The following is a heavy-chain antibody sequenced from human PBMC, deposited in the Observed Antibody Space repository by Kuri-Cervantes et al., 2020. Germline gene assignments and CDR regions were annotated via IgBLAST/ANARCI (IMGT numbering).Heavy chain of an antibody. V-gene: IGHV3-23*01. CDR1: GFTFSSYA. J-gene: IGHJ4*02. D-gene: IGHD3-10*01. CDR2: ISGSGGST. CDR3: AKDRGRWAFDY. Sequence: GESLKISCAASGFTFSSYAMSWVRQAPGKGLEWVSAISGSGGSTYYADSVKGRFTISRDNSKNTLYLQMNSLRAEDTAVYYCAKDRGRWAFDYWGQGALVTVSS.